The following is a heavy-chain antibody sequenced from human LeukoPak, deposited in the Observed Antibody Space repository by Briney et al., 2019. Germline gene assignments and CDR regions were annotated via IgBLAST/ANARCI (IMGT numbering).Heavy chain of an antibody. V-gene: IGHV3-23*01. CDR3: ASQDSFIPY. CDR1: GFTFNYYA. D-gene: IGHD5-18*01. CDR2: ISDNEGRT. Sequence: GGSLRLSWAASGFTFNYYALSWVRQAPGKGLEWVSGISDNEGRTYYTDSVKGRFTISRDKTKNTVVLQMHNLRADDTAVYFCASQDSFIPYWGQGALVTVSS. J-gene: IGHJ4*02.